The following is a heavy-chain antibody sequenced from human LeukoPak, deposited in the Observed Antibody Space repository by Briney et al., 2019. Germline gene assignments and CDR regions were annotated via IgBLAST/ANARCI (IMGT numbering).Heavy chain of an antibody. D-gene: IGHD5-18*01. CDR2: IYYSGSA. Sequence: SETLSLTCTVSGGSISSYYWNWIRQPPGKGLEWIGYIYYSGSANCNPSLKSRVTISVDTSKNQFSLKLSSVTAADTAVYYCAGDSYGIDYWGQGTLVAVSS. CDR3: AGDSYGIDY. V-gene: IGHV4-59*08. CDR1: GGSISSYY. J-gene: IGHJ4*02.